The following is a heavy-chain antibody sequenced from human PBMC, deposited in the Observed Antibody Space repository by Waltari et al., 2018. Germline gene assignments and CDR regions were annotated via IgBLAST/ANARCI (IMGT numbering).Heavy chain of an antibody. CDR2: TYYRSKWYN. CDR1: GDSISRNGVA. Sequence: QVQLQQSGPELVKHSPTLSLTCDISGDSISRNGVARNWIRQSPSRGLEWLGRTYYRSKWYNDYAVSVKSRITINPDTSKNQFSLQLNSVTPDDTALYYCARGRNSGFDYWGQGTLVTVSS. CDR3: ARGRNSGFDY. D-gene: IGHD2-15*01. J-gene: IGHJ4*02. V-gene: IGHV6-1*01.